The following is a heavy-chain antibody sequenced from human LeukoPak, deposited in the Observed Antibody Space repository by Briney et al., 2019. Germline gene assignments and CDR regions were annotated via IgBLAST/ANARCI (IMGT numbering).Heavy chain of an antibody. Sequence: SETLSLTSAVSGGSISSSSYYWGWIRQPPGKGLEWIGSIYYSGSTYYNPSLKSRVTISVDTSKNQFSLKLSSVTAADTAVYYCASAHSRYYSSTSCYRTHAFDIWGQGTMVTVSS. D-gene: IGHD2-2*01. J-gene: IGHJ3*02. V-gene: IGHV4-39*01. CDR1: GGSISSSSYY. CDR2: IYYSGST. CDR3: ASAHSRYYSSTSCYRTHAFDI.